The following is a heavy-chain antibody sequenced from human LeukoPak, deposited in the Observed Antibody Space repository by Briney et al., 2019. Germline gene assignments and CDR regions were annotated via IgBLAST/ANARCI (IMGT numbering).Heavy chain of an antibody. J-gene: IGHJ3*02. CDR3: ARGGSYLSAFDI. Sequence: QPGGSLRLSCAASGFTVSSNYMSWVRQAPGKGLEWVSVIYSSGSTYYTDSVKGRFTISRGNSKNTLYLQMNSLRAEDTAVYYCARGGSYLSAFDIWGQGTMVTVSS. V-gene: IGHV3-53*01. CDR1: GFTVSSNY. D-gene: IGHD1-26*01. CDR2: IYSSGST.